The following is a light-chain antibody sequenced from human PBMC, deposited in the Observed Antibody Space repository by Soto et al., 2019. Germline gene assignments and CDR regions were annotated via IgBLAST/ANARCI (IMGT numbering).Light chain of an antibody. J-gene: IGKJ4*01. Sequence: EIVLTQSPGTLSLPPRERTTLSCRTSQSVSSSYLAWYQQKPGQAPSLLIYGASSRATGIPDRFSGSGSGTDFTLTISRLEPEDFAVYYCQQYGSSPLTFGGGTKV. V-gene: IGKV3-20*01. CDR1: QSVSSSY. CDR2: GAS. CDR3: QQYGSSPLT.